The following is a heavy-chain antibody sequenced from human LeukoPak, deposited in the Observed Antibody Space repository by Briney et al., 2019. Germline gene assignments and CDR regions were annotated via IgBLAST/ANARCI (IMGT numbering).Heavy chain of an antibody. CDR1: GGSISSYY. V-gene: IGHV4-59*01. CDR2: IYYSGST. D-gene: IGHD6-6*01. J-gene: IGHJ6*02. CDR3: AREEVDSNSYYYGMDV. Sequence: PSETLSLTCTVSGGSISSYYWSWIRQPPGKGLEWIGYIYYSGSTNYNPSLKSRVTISVDTSKNQFSLKLSSVTAADTAVYYCAREEVDSNSYYYGMDVWGQGTTVTVSS.